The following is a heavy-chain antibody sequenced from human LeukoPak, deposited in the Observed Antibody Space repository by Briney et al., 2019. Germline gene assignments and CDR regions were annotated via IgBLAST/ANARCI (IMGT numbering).Heavy chain of an antibody. CDR1: GFTFSIYA. Sequence: GGSLRLSCAASGFTFSIYAMSWVRQDPGKGLEWVSTISGSGDSTHYADSVKGRFTISRDDSKNTLYLQMNSLRAEDTAVYYCAKDLNGSFDYWGQGTLVTVSS. J-gene: IGHJ4*02. D-gene: IGHD2-8*01. CDR2: ISGSGDST. V-gene: IGHV3-23*01. CDR3: AKDLNGSFDY.